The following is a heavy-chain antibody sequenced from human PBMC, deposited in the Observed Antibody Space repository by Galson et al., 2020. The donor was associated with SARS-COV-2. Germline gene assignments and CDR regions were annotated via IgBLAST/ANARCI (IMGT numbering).Heavy chain of an antibody. V-gene: IGHV4-4*07. CDR3: ATSTRGYYDPLDL. Sequence: SETLSLTCTVSGGSINYNFYSWVRQAAGRGLGWIGRIHPGGSINYSPSLKSRVTMSVDTSKNQFSLRLTSVTAADTAVYYCATSTRGYYDPLDLWGQGTLVTVSS. D-gene: IGHD3-3*01. CDR1: GGSINYNF. J-gene: IGHJ5*02. CDR2: IHPGGSI.